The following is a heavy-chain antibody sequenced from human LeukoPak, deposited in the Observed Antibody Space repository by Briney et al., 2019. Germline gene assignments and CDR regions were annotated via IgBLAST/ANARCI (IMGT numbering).Heavy chain of an antibody. CDR1: GFTFSSYG. D-gene: IGHD3-10*01. V-gene: IGHV3-30*02. Sequence: PGGSLRLSCAASGFTFSSYGMHWVRQAPGKGLEWVAFIRYDGSNKYYADSVKGRFTISRDNSKNTLYLQMNSLRAEDTAVYYCAKSGVGLTMVRGDYYYYMDVWGKGTTVTISS. CDR2: IRYDGSNK. CDR3: AKSGVGLTMVRGDYYYYMDV. J-gene: IGHJ6*03.